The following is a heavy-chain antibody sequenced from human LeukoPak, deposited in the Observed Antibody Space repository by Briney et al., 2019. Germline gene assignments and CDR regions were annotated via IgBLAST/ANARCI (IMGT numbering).Heavy chain of an antibody. CDR3: ASLSSIYYSGSYYWYFDL. CDR2: IKLDGSEK. Sequence: PGGSLRLSCAASGFTFSSYWMSWVRQAPGKGLEWVANIKLDGSEKYYVDSVKGRFTISRDNAKNSLYLQMNSLRAKDTAVYYCASLSSIYYSGSYYWYFDLWGRGTLVTVSS. CDR1: GFTFSSYW. J-gene: IGHJ2*01. D-gene: IGHD1-26*01. V-gene: IGHV3-7*01.